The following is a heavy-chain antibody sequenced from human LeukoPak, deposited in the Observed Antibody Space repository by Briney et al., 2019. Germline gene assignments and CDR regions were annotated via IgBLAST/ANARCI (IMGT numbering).Heavy chain of an antibody. Sequence: GGSLRLSCAASGFTFNNYNMNWVRQAPGRALEWVSSITSSGTYIFYADSVKGRFTISRDNAKNSLYLQMNSLGPEDAAVYYCARDPYSGNYGNYYYYYMDVWGKGTTVTISS. V-gene: IGHV3-21*01. CDR3: ARDPYSGNYGNYYYYYMDV. D-gene: IGHD1-26*01. J-gene: IGHJ6*03. CDR2: ITSSGTYI. CDR1: GFTFNNYN.